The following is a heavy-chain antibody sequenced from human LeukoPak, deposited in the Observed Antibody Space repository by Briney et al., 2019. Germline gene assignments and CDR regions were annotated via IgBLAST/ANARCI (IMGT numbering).Heavy chain of an antibody. CDR3: ASARRQWLVGANIRGDNPPYYYDY. J-gene: IGHJ4*02. V-gene: IGHV4-4*02. D-gene: IGHD6-19*01. Sequence: TGGSLRLSRAASGFTFSSYSMNWVRQAPGKGLEWIGEIYHSGRTNYTPSLKSRVTISVDKSKNQLSLKLSSVTAADTAVYYCASARRQWLVGANIRGDNPPYYYDYWGQGTLVTVSS. CDR1: GFTFSSYSM. CDR2: IYHSGRT.